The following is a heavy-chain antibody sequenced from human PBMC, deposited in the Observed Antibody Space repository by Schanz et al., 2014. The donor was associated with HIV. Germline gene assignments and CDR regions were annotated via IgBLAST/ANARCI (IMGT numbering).Heavy chain of an antibody. Sequence: QVQLVESGGALVQPGRFLRLSCAASGFTFTTYGMQWVRQAPGKGLEWVAVISNDGSNKYYADSVKGRFTISRDNSKNRVFLQMNSLRTEDTAVYYCAKSQKGASCCFPLDSWGQGTLVTVFS. CDR2: ISNDGSNK. J-gene: IGHJ4*02. CDR1: GFTFTTYG. D-gene: IGHD2-2*01. CDR3: AKSQKGASCCFPLDS. V-gene: IGHV3-30*18.